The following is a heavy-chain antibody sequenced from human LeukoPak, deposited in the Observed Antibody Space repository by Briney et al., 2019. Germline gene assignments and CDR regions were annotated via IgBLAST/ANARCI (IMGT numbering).Heavy chain of an antibody. CDR1: GFTFTNYA. CDR3: AKDNDGYNGGFDY. J-gene: IGHJ4*02. CDR2: ISASGVMT. D-gene: IGHD5-24*01. V-gene: IGHV3-23*01. Sequence: GGSLRLSCAASGFTFTNYAMTWVRQAPGKGLEWVSSISASGVMTYYADSVKGRFTISRDNAKNSLYLQMNSLRVEDTALYYCAKDNDGYNGGFDYWGQGTLVTVSS.